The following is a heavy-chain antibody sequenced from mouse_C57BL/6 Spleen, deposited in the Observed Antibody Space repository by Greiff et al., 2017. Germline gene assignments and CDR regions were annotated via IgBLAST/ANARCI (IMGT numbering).Heavy chain of an antibody. V-gene: IGHV1-42*01. Sequence: EVQLQQSGPELVKPGASVKISCKASGYSFTGYYMNWVKQSPEKSLEWIGEINPSTGGTTYNQKFKAKATLTVDKSSSTAYMQLKSLTSEDSAVYYCAREGAYDYDVDFDYWGQGTTLTVSS. D-gene: IGHD2-4*01. CDR2: INPSTGGT. J-gene: IGHJ2*01. CDR3: AREGAYDYDVDFDY. CDR1: GYSFTGYY.